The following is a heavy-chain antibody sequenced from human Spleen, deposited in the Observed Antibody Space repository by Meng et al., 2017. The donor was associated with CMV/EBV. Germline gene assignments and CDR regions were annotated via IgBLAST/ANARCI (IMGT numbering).Heavy chain of an antibody. CDR3: ARSYPNFFYGLDV. Sequence: GESLKISCAASGFTFTDYYMTWIRQAPGKGLEWVSYISTSGRTIFHADSVKGRFTISRDNSKNTLYLQMNSLRAEDTAVYYCARSYPNFFYGLDVWGQGTTVTVSS. J-gene: IGHJ6*02. V-gene: IGHV3-11*04. D-gene: IGHD4-23*01. CDR1: GFTFTDYY. CDR2: ISTSGRTI.